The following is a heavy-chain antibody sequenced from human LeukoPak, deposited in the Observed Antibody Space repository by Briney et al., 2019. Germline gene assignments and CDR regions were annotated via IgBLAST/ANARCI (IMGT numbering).Heavy chain of an antibody. CDR1: GFTFSSYW. CDR3: ARDRGLRFSGSLTGTMYYYGMDV. V-gene: IGHV3-74*01. J-gene: IGHJ6*02. D-gene: IGHD1-7*01. Sequence: PGGSLRLSCAASGFTFSSYWMHWVRQAPGKGLVWVSRINSYGSSTSYADSVKGRFTISRDNAKHTLYLQVNSLRAEDTAVYYCARDRGLRFSGSLTGTMYYYGMDVWGQGTTVTVSS. CDR2: INSYGSST.